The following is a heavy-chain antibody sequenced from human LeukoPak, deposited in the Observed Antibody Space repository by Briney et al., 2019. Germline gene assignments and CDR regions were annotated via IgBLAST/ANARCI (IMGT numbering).Heavy chain of an antibody. Sequence: SGTLSLTCAVSGGSISSSNWWSWVRQPPGKGLEWIGEIYHSGSTNYNPSLKSRVTISVDKSKNQFSLKLSSVTAADTAVYYCARLIYGSGSYLSYYFDYWGQGTLVTVSS. CDR1: GGSISSSNW. CDR3: ARLIYGSGSYLSYYFDY. J-gene: IGHJ4*02. D-gene: IGHD3-10*01. CDR2: IYHSGST. V-gene: IGHV4-4*02.